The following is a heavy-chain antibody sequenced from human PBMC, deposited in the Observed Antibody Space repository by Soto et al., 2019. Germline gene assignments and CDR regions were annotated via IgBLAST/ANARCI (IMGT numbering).Heavy chain of an antibody. CDR2: IIPIFGTA. V-gene: IGHV1-69*01. Sequence: QVQLVQSGAEVKKPGSSVKVSCKASGGTFSSYAISWVRQAPGQGLEWMGGIIPIFGTANYAQKFQGRVTIPEDESTSTAYMELSSLRSEDTAVYYCAREGSSNESPYYGMDVWGQGTTVTVSS. CDR1: GGTFSSYA. D-gene: IGHD3-10*01. CDR3: AREGSSNESPYYGMDV. J-gene: IGHJ6*02.